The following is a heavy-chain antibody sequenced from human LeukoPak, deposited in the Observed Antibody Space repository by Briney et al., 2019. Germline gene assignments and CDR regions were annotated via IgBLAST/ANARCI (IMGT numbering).Heavy chain of an antibody. CDR2: IYYSGST. CDR3: ARGIDYDSSGIDY. V-gene: IGHV4-59*12. D-gene: IGHD3-22*01. Sequence: SETLSLTCTVSGGSISSYYWSWIRQPPGKGLEWIGYIYYSGSTNYNPSLKSRVTISVDTSKNQFSLKLSSVTAADTAVYYCARGIDYDSSGIDYWGQGTLVTVSS. J-gene: IGHJ4*02. CDR1: GGSISSYY.